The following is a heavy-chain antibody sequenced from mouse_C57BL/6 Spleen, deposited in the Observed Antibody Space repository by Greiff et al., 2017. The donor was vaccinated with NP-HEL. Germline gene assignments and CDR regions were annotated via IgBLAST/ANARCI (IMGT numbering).Heavy chain of an antibody. J-gene: IGHJ4*01. CDR1: GYAFTNYL. CDR3: ARRDFYYGSSYDAMDY. CDR2: INPGSGGP. D-gene: IGHD1-1*01. Sequence: QVHVKQSGAELVRPGTSVKVSCKASGYAFTNYLIEWVKQRPGQGLEWIGVINPGSGGPNYNEKFKGKATLTADKSSSTAYMQLSSLTSEDSAVYFCARRDFYYGSSYDAMDYWGQGTSVTVSS. V-gene: IGHV1-54*01.